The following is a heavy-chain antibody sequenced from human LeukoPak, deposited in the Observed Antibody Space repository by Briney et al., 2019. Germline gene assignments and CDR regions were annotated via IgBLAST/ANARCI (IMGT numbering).Heavy chain of an antibody. CDR2: MNPNSGNT. J-gene: IGHJ4*02. Sequence: ASVKVSRKASGYTFSSYDINWVRQAAGQGPEWMGWMNPNSGNTAYAQNFQGRVIMTRNTSISTAYMELSSLRFEDTAVFYCAIRTSRGVSGSSYFDSWGQGTLVTVSS. CDR3: AIRTSRGVSGSSYFDS. D-gene: IGHD3-10*01. V-gene: IGHV1-8*01. CDR1: GYTFSSYD.